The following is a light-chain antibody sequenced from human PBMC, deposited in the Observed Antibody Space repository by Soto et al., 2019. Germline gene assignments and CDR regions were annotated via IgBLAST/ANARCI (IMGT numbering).Light chain of an antibody. CDR1: SSDVGGYNY. CDR2: DVS. J-gene: IGLJ1*01. CDR3: SSYTSSSTPYV. Sequence: QSVLTQPASVSGSPGQSITISCTGTSSDVGGYNYVSWYQQHPGKAPKLMIYDVSNRPSGVSNRFSGSKSGNTASLTISGLQAEDEADHYCSSYTSSSTPYVFGTGTKVTV. V-gene: IGLV2-14*01.